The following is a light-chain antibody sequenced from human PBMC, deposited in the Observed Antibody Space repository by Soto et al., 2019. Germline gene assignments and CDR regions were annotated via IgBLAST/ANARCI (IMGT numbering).Light chain of an antibody. CDR2: GAS. V-gene: IGKV3-15*01. Sequence: EIVLTQSPGTLSLSPGERASLSCRASQSVSNNYLAWYQQKPGQPPRLLIYGASTRATGIPARFSGSGSGTEFTLTIGSLQSEDFAVYYCQQYNNWPRTFGQGTKVAI. J-gene: IGKJ1*01. CDR3: QQYNNWPRT. CDR1: QSVSNN.